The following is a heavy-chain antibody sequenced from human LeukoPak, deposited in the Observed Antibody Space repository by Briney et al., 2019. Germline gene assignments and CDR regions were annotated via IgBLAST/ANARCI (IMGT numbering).Heavy chain of an antibody. Sequence: SETLSLTCTVSRGSVNSNSYYWGWIRQPPGKGLEGIGTIYYSGNTYYNPSLESRVTISVDTSKNRFSLKLTSVTAADTAVYYCARDHEVSSSSFDYWGQGTLVTVSS. CDR3: ARDHEVSSSSFDY. D-gene: IGHD6-6*01. J-gene: IGHJ4*02. CDR1: RGSVNSNSYY. CDR2: IYYSGNT. V-gene: IGHV4-39*07.